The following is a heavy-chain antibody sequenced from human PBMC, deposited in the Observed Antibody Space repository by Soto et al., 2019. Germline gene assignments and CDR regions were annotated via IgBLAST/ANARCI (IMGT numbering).Heavy chain of an antibody. CDR1: GFTFSSYS. Sequence: SGGSLRLSCAASGFTFSSYSMNWVRQAPGKGLEWVSSISSSSSYIYYADSVKGRFTISRDNAKNSLYLQMNSLRAEDTAVYYCARVSCSSTSCYTPLFDYWGQGTLVTVSS. D-gene: IGHD2-2*02. V-gene: IGHV3-21*01. J-gene: IGHJ4*02. CDR2: ISSSSSYI. CDR3: ARVSCSSTSCYTPLFDY.